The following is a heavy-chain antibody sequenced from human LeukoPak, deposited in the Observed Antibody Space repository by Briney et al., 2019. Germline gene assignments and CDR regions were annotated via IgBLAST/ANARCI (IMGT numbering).Heavy chain of an antibody. J-gene: IGHJ5*01. CDR1: GYTFTGFF. CDR3: ARMDLDGGDSIGFDS. CDR2: INPNIGDA. Sequence: ASVKVSCKASGYTFTGFFMHWVRQAPGQGLEWMGWINPNIGDAYYAQKFRGRVTMTRDRSINTAYMELSRLTSDDTAVYYCARMDLDGGDSIGFDSWGQGTLVTVSS. V-gene: IGHV1-2*02. D-gene: IGHD2-21*02.